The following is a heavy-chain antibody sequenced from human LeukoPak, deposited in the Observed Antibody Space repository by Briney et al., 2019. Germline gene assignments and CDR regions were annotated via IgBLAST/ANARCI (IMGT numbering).Heavy chain of an antibody. J-gene: IGHJ4*02. Sequence: SETLSLTCTVSGGSISSYYWSWIRQPPGKGLEWIGNIYDSGSTNYNPSLKSRVAISVDTSKNQCSLKLSSVTAADTAVYYCARQSISGSSLSYFDYWGQGTLVNVSS. CDR1: GGSISSYY. V-gene: IGHV4-59*01. CDR3: ARQSISGSSLSYFDY. D-gene: IGHD3-22*01. CDR2: IYDSGST.